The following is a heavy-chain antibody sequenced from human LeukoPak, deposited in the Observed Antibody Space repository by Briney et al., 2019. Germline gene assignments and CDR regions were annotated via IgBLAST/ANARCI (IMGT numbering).Heavy chain of an antibody. CDR3: ARAQGVIAASGGDR. J-gene: IGHJ5*02. V-gene: IGHV1-8*01. CDR1: GYTFITYE. D-gene: IGHD6-6*01. CDR2: MNPNSGNT. Sequence: ASVKVSCKASGYTFITYEINWVRQAPGQGLEWMGWMNPNSGNTGYAQKFQGRVTMTRNTSISTAYMELSSLRSEDTAVYYCARAQGVIAASGGDRWGQGTLVTVSS.